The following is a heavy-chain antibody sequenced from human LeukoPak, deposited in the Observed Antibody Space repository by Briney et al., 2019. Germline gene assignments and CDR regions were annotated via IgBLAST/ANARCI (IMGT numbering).Heavy chain of an antibody. D-gene: IGHD3-22*01. CDR1: GLSLRNVW. V-gene: IGHV3-15*07. CDR3: AQGSGFYYDY. J-gene: IGHJ4*02. CDR2: IKRETDGGTT. Sequence: GGSLRPSCAVSGLSLRNVWMNWLRQAPGKGLEWVGLIKRETDGGTTDFAAPVKGRFTILRDDSKNTLYLQMNRLTSEDTAVYYCAQGSGFYYDYWGQGTLVTVSS.